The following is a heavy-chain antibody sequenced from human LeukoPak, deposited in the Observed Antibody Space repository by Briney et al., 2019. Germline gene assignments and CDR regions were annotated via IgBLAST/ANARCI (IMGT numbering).Heavy chain of an antibody. J-gene: IGHJ3*02. CDR3: ARLNYYDSSGYYPDAFDI. CDR2: IYYSGST. Sequence: SETLSLTCTVSGGSISSCYWSWIRQPPGKGLEWIGYIYYSGSTNYNPSLKSRVTISVDTSKNQFSLKLSSVTAADTAVYYCARLNYYDSSGYYPDAFDIWGQGTMVTVSS. V-gene: IGHV4-59*08. CDR1: GGSISSCY. D-gene: IGHD3-22*01.